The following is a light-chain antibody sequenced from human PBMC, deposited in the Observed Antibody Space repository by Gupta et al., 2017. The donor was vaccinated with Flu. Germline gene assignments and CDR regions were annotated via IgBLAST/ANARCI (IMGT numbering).Light chain of an antibody. CDR3: QQDSTSPLT. CDR1: QSISSW. J-gene: IGKJ4*01. V-gene: IGKV1-5*03. Sequence: DIQMTQSPSTLSASVGHRVTITCRASQSISSWLAWYQQKPGKAPKILIQKASNLESGVPSRFTGSGSGTEFTLTIRSLQPDDFAAYYCQQDSTSPLTFGGGTKVEIE. CDR2: KAS.